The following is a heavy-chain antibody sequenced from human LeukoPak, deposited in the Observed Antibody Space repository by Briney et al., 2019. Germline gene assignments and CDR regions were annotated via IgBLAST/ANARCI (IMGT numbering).Heavy chain of an antibody. J-gene: IGHJ3*02. D-gene: IGHD6-13*01. Sequence: GASVKVSCKASGYTFTGYYMHWVRQAPGQGLEWMGWINPNSGGTNYAQKFQGWVTMTRDTSISTAYMELSRLRSDDTAVYYCARDRGLMAAAEGAFDIWGQGTMVTVSS. CDR3: ARDRGLMAAAEGAFDI. V-gene: IGHV1-2*04. CDR2: INPNSGGT. CDR1: GYTFTGYY.